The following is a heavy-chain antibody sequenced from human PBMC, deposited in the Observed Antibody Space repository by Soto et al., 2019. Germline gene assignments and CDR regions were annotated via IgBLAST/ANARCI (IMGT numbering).Heavy chain of an antibody. CDR3: ARRPSSAVGKHIYFDP. D-gene: IGHD6-13*01. J-gene: IGHJ5*02. V-gene: IGHV3-23*01. CDR2: ISIGGDDT. CDR1: GSPLNTFA. Sequence: EVHLLESGGGLAQPGGSLRLSCAASGSPLNTFAMNWVCQAPGKRVEWVSTISIGGDDTFYADSVKGRFTVSRDNSRNTLYPLMNSLRAEDTTVYYCARRPSSAVGKHIYFDPWGQGALVTVSS.